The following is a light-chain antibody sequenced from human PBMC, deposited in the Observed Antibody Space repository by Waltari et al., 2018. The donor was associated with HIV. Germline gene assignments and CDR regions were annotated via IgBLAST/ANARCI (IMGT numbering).Light chain of an antibody. CDR1: AFPDQF. Sequence: SYDVTQPSSVSVSPGQPARITCPGYAFPDQFVSWYQPKPGQAPVLVIYQGTQRPSAIPERFAGSSSETVATLTIRGVRTEDEADYHCQSANLSGTYWVFGGGTKLTVL. V-gene: IGLV3-25*03. CDR2: QGT. J-gene: IGLJ3*02. CDR3: QSANLSGTYWV.